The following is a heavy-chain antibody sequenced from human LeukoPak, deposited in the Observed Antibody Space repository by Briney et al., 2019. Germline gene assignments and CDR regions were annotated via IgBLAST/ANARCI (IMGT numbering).Heavy chain of an antibody. J-gene: IGHJ4*02. V-gene: IGHV3-23*01. Sequence: GGSLRLSCAASGFTFSSYAMSWVRQAPGKGLEWVSVISGSGGSTYYADSVKGRFTISRDNSKNTLYLQMNSLRAEDTAVYYCARDMGRAYCGGDCLTELDYWGQGTLVTVSS. CDR3: ARDMGRAYCGGDCLTELDY. CDR2: ISGSGGST. D-gene: IGHD2-21*02. CDR1: GFTFSSYA.